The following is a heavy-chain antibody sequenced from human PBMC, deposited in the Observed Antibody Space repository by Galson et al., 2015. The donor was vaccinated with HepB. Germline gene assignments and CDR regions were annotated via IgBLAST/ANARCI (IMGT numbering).Heavy chain of an antibody. CDR1: GGTFSTYA. Sequence: SVKVSCKASGGTFSTYAISWVRQAPGHGLEWMGGIIPIFDTAHYAQRFQGRVTITADKSTTTAYMELSTLSSEDTAVYYCAKPTRSPYTTPESWEFCYYYGMDVWGQGTTVTVSS. J-gene: IGHJ6*02. CDR2: IIPIFDTA. CDR3: AKPTRSPYTTPESWEFCYYYGMDV. D-gene: IGHD1-1*01. V-gene: IGHV1-69*06.